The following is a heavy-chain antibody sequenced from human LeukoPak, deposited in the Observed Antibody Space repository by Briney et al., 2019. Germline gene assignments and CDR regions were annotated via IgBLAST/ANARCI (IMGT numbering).Heavy chain of an antibody. Sequence: SETLSLTFAGSGGSISSGGFSLSWIRQPPGKGLEWIGYIYHSGSTYYNPSLKSRVTISVDRSKNQFSLKLSSVTAADTAVYYCARALTMVRGVIRSDPWGQGTLVTVSS. J-gene: IGHJ5*02. CDR2: IYHSGST. CDR3: ARALTMVRGVIRSDP. V-gene: IGHV4-30-2*01. CDR1: GGSISSGGFS. D-gene: IGHD3-10*01.